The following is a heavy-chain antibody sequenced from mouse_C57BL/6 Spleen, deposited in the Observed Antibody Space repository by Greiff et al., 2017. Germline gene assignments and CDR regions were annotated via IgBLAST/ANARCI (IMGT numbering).Heavy chain of an antibody. V-gene: IGHV3-6*01. CDR1: GYSITSGYY. J-gene: IGHJ4*01. Sequence: EVQLQQSGPGLAKPSQSLSLTCSVTGYSITSGYYWNWIRQFPGNKLEWMGYISYDGSNNYNPSLKNRISITRDTSKNQFFLKLNSVTTEDTATYYCARQDYGSRGMDYWGQGTSVTVSS. CDR2: ISYDGSN. D-gene: IGHD1-1*01. CDR3: ARQDYGSRGMDY.